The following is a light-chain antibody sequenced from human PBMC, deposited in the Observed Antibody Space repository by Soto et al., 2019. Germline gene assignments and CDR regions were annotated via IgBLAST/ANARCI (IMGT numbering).Light chain of an antibody. CDR3: QQSDNLLLT. J-gene: IGKJ4*01. Sequence: DIQMTQSPSSLSASVGDRVTITCQASQDIINCLNWYQQKPGKAPKLLIYDASNLETGVPSRFSGSGSGTDFTFPISSLQPEDIEPYYCQQSDNLLLTFGGGTKVEIK. CDR1: QDIINC. V-gene: IGKV1-33*01. CDR2: DAS.